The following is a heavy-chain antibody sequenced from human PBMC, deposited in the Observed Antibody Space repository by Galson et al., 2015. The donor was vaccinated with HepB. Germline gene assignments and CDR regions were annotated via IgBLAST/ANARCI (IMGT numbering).Heavy chain of an antibody. CDR2: ISSSSSYI. D-gene: IGHD2-2*01. J-gene: IGHJ6*02. V-gene: IGHV3-21*01. CDR3: ARDRYCSSTSCYRYYYYGMDV. Sequence: SLRLSCAASGFTFSSYSMNWVRQAPGKGLEWVSSISSSSSYIYYADSVKGRFTISRDNAKNSLYLQMNSLRAEDTAVYYCARDRYCSSTSCYRYYYYGMDVWGQGTTVTVSS. CDR1: GFTFSSYS.